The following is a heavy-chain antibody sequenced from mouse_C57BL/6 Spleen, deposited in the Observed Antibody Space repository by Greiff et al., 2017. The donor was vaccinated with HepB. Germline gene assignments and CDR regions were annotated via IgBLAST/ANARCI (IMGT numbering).Heavy chain of an antibody. J-gene: IGHJ2*01. CDR1: GYTFTSYW. CDR2: IDPSDSYT. D-gene: IGHD1-1*01. CDR3: SRDLSGSSFHY. V-gene: IGHV1-69*01. Sequence: VQLQQSGAELVMPGASVKLSCKASGYTFTSYWMHWVKQRPGQGLEWIGEIDPSDSYTNYNQKFKGKSTLTVDKSSSTAYMQLSNLTSEDSAVYYCSRDLSGSSFHYWGQGTTLTVSS.